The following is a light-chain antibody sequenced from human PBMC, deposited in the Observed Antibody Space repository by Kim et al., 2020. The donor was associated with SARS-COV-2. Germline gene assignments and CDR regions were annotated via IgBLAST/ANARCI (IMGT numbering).Light chain of an antibody. CDR1: SGRSYY. Sequence: GQTVGTTCQGASGRSYYASWYQQRPGQDPVLVIYGKNNRPSGIPDRFSGSSAGNTASLTITAAQAEDEADYYCNSRDSSGNHPWVFGGGTQLTVL. V-gene: IGLV3-19*01. J-gene: IGLJ3*02. CDR3: NSRDSSGNHPWV. CDR2: GKN.